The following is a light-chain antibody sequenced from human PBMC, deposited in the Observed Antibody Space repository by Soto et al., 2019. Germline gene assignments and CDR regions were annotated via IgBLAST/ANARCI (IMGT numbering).Light chain of an antibody. CDR3: QQRSNWPPL. CDR2: DAS. J-gene: IGKJ5*01. CDR1: QSVTNN. Sequence: LSQSPGRLSLSPGERVTLSCRASQSVTNNIAWYQQKPGQAPRLLIYDASNRATGIPARFSGSGSGTDFTLTISSLEPEDFAVYYCQQRSNWPPLFGQGTRLEIK. V-gene: IGKV3-11*01.